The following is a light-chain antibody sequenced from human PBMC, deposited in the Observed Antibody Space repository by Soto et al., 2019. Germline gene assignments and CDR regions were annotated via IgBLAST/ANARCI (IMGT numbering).Light chain of an antibody. V-gene: IGKV1-39*01. CDR1: QSISTF. Sequence: DIQMTQSPSSLSASVADRVTITCRASQSISTFLNWYQLKPGKAPNLLIYAASNLQSGVPSRFSGSRSGTDFTLTISSLQPEDFATYYCQQTYTTPWTFGQGTKVEIK. J-gene: IGKJ1*01. CDR2: AAS. CDR3: QQTYTTPWT.